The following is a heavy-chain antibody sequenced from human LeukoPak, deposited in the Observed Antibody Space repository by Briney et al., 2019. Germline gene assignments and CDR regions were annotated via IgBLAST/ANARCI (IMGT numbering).Heavy chain of an antibody. V-gene: IGHV3-53*01. Sequence: QPGGSLRLSCAASGFTVSSNYMSWVRQAPGKGLEWVSVIYSGGSTYYADSVKGRFTISRDNSKNTLYLQMNSLRAKDTAVYYCASGSGSYRTPYYYMDVWGTGTTVTVSS. CDR2: IYSGGST. D-gene: IGHD3-10*01. CDR3: ASGSGSYRTPYYYMDV. CDR1: GFTVSSNY. J-gene: IGHJ6*03.